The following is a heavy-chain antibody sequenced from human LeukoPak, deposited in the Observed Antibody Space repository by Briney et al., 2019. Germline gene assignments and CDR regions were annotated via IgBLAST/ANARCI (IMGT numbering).Heavy chain of an antibody. J-gene: IGHJ4*02. Sequence: KPSETLSLTCTVSGGSISSYYWSWIRQPAGKGLEWIGRIYTSGSTNYNPSLKSRVTMSVDTSKNQFSLKLSSVTAADTADYYCARLPGIAVAGKGLPDSWGQGTLVTVSS. CDR1: GGSISSYY. CDR2: IYTSGST. CDR3: ARLPGIAVAGKGLPDS. D-gene: IGHD6-19*01. V-gene: IGHV4-4*07.